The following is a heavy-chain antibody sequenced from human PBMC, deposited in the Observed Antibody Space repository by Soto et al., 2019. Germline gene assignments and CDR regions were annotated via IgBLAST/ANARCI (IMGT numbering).Heavy chain of an antibody. CDR1: GFTFDDYA. CDR3: ANTILYSSGWSTNDAFDI. J-gene: IGHJ3*02. CDR2: ISWNSGSI. V-gene: IGHV3-9*01. Sequence: SLKVSCAASGFTFDDYAMHWVRQAQGKGLEWVSGISWNSGSIGYADSVKGRFTISRDNAKNSLYLQMNSLRAEDTALYYFANTILYSSGWSTNDAFDIWGQGTMVTVSS. D-gene: IGHD6-19*01.